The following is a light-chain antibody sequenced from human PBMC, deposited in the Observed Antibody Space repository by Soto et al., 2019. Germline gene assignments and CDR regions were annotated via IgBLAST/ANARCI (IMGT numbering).Light chain of an antibody. J-gene: IGLJ1*01. CDR2: EVN. Sequence: QSALTQPASLSGSPGQSITISCTGTSSDIGAYDYVSWFQQHPGKAPKLMISEVNNRPSGVSNRFSGSKSGNTAYLTISGLQVEDEDEYFCLSFTTTSPHVFGTGTKVT. V-gene: IGLV2-14*01. CDR1: SSDIGAYDY. CDR3: LSFTTTSPHV.